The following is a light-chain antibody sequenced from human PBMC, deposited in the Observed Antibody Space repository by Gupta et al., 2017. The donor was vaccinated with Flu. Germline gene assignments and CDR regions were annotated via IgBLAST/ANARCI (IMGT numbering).Light chain of an antibody. CDR3: MQDLPIET. V-gene: IGKV2-28*01. J-gene: IGKJ2*01. CDR1: QSLLHSNGKNY. CDR2: GGS. Sequence: PVTPGEPASISCRSSQSLLHSNGKNYLDWYVQKPGQSPQLLIYGGSKRAYGVPARLSGSGSGTDFTLKSSRGEAEDVGVYYGMQDLPIETFGQGTKLEIK.